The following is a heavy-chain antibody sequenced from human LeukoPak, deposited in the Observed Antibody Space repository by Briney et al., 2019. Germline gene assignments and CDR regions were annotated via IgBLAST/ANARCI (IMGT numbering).Heavy chain of an antibody. CDR1: GVSFSGYY. CDR2: INHSGST. CDR3: ARWAYSSSWYGVRYFDY. J-gene: IGHJ4*02. V-gene: IGHV4-34*01. D-gene: IGHD6-13*01. Sequence: PSETLFLTCAVYGVSFSGYYWSWIRQPPGTGLEWIGEINHSGSTNYNPSLKSRVTISVDTSKNQFSLKLSSVTAADTAVYYCARWAYSSSWYGVRYFDYWGQGTLVTVSS.